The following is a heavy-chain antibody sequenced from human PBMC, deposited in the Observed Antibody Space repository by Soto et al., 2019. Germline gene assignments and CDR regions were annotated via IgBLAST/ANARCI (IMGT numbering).Heavy chain of an antibody. Sequence: PVGSLRLSCAASGFTFSSYWMHWVRQVPGKGMEWVSKIDSNGIMTDYADSVKGRFTISRDNAKNSLYLQMNGLRAEDTAVYHCESLSAPVDYWGQGTLVTVSS. CDR1: GFTFSSYW. CDR3: ESLSAPVDY. V-gene: IGHV3-74*01. D-gene: IGHD2-2*01. CDR2: IDSNGIMT. J-gene: IGHJ4*01.